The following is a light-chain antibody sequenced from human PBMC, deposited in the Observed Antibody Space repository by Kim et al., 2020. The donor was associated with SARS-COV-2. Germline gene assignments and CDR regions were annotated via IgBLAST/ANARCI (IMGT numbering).Light chain of an antibody. Sequence: LSPGESATLSCRASQSVSSSFAWYQQKPGQPPRLLIYAASSRATGIPDRFSGSGSGTDFTLTISRLEPEDFAVYYCQQYGSSPKTFGQGTKVDIK. J-gene: IGKJ1*01. CDR3: QQYGSSPKT. CDR1: QSVSSS. V-gene: IGKV3-20*01. CDR2: AAS.